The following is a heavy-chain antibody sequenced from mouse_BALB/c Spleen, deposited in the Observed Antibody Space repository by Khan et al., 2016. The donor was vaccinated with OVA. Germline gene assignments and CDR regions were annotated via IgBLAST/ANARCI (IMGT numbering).Heavy chain of an antibody. D-gene: IGHD6-1*01. CDR2: ISYSGNT. Sequence: EVELVESGPGLVKPSQSLSLTCTVTGYSITSDYAWNLIRQSPGNKLEWMVYISYSGNTNYNPSLKSRISITRHTSKNQFFLQLNFVTIEDTATYYCARIQCGDFDYWGQGTTLTVSS. CDR1: GYSITSDYA. V-gene: IGHV3-2*02. J-gene: IGHJ2*01. CDR3: ARIQCGDFDY.